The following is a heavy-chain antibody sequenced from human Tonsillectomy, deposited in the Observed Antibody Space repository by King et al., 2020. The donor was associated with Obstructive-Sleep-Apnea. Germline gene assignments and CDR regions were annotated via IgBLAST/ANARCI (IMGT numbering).Heavy chain of an antibody. V-gene: IGHV3-30*18. CDR1: GFTFSSYG. J-gene: IGHJ2*01. Sequence: VQLVESGGGVVQPGRSLRLSCAASGFTFSSYGMHWVRQAPGKGLEWVAVISYDGSNKYYADSVKGRFTISSDNSKNTLSLQMNSLRAEDTAVYYCAKSGSGSYPNWYFDLWGRGTLVTVSS. D-gene: IGHD1-26*01. CDR2: ISYDGSNK. CDR3: AKSGSGSYPNWYFDL.